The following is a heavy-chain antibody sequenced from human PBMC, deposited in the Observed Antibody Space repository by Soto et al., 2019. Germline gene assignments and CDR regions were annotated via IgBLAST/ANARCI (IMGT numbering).Heavy chain of an antibody. CDR1: GYTFTGYY. CDR3: ARDGVTYCSGGSCYNYYYGMDV. CDR2: INPNSGGT. Sequence: ASVKVSCKASGYTFTGYYMHWVRQAPGQGLEWMGWINPNSGGTNYAQKFQGWVTMTRDTSISTAYMELSRLRSDDTAVYYCARDGVTYCSGGSCYNYYYGMDVWGQGTTVTVSS. J-gene: IGHJ6*02. D-gene: IGHD2-15*01. V-gene: IGHV1-2*04.